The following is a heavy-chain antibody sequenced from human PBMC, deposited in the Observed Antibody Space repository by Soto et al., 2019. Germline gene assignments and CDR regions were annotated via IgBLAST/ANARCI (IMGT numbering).Heavy chain of an antibody. D-gene: IGHD1-26*01. Sequence: SETLSLTCTVSGGSISSGDYYWSWIRQPPGKGLEWIGEIYHSGSTNYNPSLKSRVTISVDKSKNQFSLKLSSVTAADTAVYYCARSGSYGGGYFDYWGQGTLVTVSS. CDR2: IYHSGST. CDR3: ARSGSYGGGYFDY. V-gene: IGHV4-39*07. J-gene: IGHJ4*02. CDR1: GGSISSGDYY.